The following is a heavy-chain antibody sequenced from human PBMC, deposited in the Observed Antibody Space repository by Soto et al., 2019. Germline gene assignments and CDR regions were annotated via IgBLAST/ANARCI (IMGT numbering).Heavy chain of an antibody. CDR2: IIPIFGTA. CDR1: GGTFSSYA. V-gene: IGHV1-69*01. J-gene: IGHJ3*02. D-gene: IGHD6-13*01. CDR3: ARDQGYSSSWSRNEAFDI. Sequence: QVQLVQSGAEVKKPGSSVKVSRKASGGTFSSYAIRWVRQAPGQGLEWMGGIIPIFGTANYAQKFQGRVTITADESTSTAYMELSSLRSEDTAVYYCARDQGYSSSWSRNEAFDIWGQGTIVIVSS.